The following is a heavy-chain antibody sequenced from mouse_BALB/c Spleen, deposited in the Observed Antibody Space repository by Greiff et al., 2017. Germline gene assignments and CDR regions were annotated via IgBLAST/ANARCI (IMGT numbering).Heavy chain of an antibody. CDR1: GFTFSSYA. D-gene: IGHD1-2*01. CDR2: ISSGGST. Sequence: EVQLVESGGGLVKPGGSLKLSCAASGFTFSSYAMSWVRQTPEKRLEWVASISSGGSTYYPDSVKGRFTISRDNARNILYLQMSSLRSEDTAMYYCALITATFAYWGQGTLVTVSA. J-gene: IGHJ3*01. CDR3: ALITATFAY. V-gene: IGHV5-6-5*01.